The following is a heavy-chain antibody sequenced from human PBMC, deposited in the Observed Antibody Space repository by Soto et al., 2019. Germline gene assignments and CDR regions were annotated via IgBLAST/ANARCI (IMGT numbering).Heavy chain of an antibody. J-gene: IGHJ6*02. Sequence: GGSLRLSCAASGFTFSDYYMSWIRQAPGKGLEWVSYISSSGSTIYYADSVKGRFTISRDNPKNPLYLQMNSLRAEDTAVYYCPKDHNYRAASDYGIDVWGQRTTLTVSS. V-gene: IGHV3-11*01. CDR1: GFTFSDYY. D-gene: IGHD1-20*01. CDR2: ISSSGSTI. CDR3: PKDHNYRAASDYGIDV.